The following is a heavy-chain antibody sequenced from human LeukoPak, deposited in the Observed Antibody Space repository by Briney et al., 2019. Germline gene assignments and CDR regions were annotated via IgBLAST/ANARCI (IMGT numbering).Heavy chain of an antibody. Sequence: GGSLRLSCAASGFTFSSYWMHWVRQPPGKGLVWVSRITSDGSGIGYADSVKGRFSTSRDNARNTLYLQMNSLRAEDTAVYYCASGRLVGAPDYWGQGTLVTVSS. J-gene: IGHJ4*02. CDR2: ITSDGSGI. V-gene: IGHV3-74*01. CDR1: GFTFSSYW. CDR3: ASGRLVGAPDY. D-gene: IGHD1-26*01.